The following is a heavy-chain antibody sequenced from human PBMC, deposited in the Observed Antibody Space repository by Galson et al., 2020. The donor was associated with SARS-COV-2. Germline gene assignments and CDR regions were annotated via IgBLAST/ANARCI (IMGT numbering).Heavy chain of an antibody. D-gene: IGHD3-3*01. CDR1: GESFSPNY. J-gene: IGHJ6*03. CDR3: ARARPSRSGFYYYYHMDV. CDR2: ITHSGTP. Sequence: SETLSLTCAVYGESFSPNYWNWVRQPPGRALEWIGEITHSGTPSYSPSLQSRLTISVDTSKNQFSLNLRSVTAADTAVYYCARARPSRSGFYYYYHMDVWSRGTTVTVSS. V-gene: IGHV4-34*01.